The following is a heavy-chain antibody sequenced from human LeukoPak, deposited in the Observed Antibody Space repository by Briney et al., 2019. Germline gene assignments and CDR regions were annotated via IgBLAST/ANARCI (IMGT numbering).Heavy chain of an antibody. D-gene: IGHD6-6*01. Sequence: TGGSLRLSCAASGFIFSNYAMGWGRQAPGKGLEWVSSITGSGGNTYYADSVKGRFTFSRDNSKNTLHLQTNSLRAEDTAVYYCVRGLDYFDYWGQGTLVTVSS. CDR1: GFIFSNYA. V-gene: IGHV3-23*01. CDR2: ITGSGGNT. J-gene: IGHJ4*02. CDR3: VRGLDYFDY.